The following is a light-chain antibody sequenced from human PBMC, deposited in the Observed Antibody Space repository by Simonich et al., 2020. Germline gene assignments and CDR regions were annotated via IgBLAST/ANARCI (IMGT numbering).Light chain of an antibody. V-gene: IGLV3-25*03. CDR3: QSADSSGTYEV. Sequence: SYELTQPPSVSVSPGQTARITCSGDALPKQYAYWYQQKPVQAPVLVINKDSERPSEIPERFSGSSSGTTVTLTISGVQAEDEADYYCQSADSSGTYEVFGGGTKLTVL. CDR1: ALPKQY. J-gene: IGLJ3*02. CDR2: KDS.